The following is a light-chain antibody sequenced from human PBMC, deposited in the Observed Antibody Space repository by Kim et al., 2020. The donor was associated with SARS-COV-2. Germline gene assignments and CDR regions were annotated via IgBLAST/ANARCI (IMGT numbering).Light chain of an antibody. CDR2: ATS. Sequence: DIQMTQSPSSLSASVGDRVIITCRASQSIPRFLNWYQHKPGEAPKLLIYATSNLQSGVPSRFRGSGSGTDFTLTISSLQPEDFATYYCQQGYSTPQVTFGQGTKLEI. CDR3: QQGYSTPQVT. CDR1: QSIPRF. V-gene: IGKV1-39*01. J-gene: IGKJ2*01.